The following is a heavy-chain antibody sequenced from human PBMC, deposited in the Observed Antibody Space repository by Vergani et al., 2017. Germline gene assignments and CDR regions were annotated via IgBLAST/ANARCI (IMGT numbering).Heavy chain of an antibody. V-gene: IGHV3-30*18. CDR3: AKDKGPWGYGSGSYSDY. D-gene: IGHD3-10*01. CDR1: GFTFSSYG. CDR2: ISYDGSNK. Sequence: QVQLVESGGGVVQPGRSLRLSCAASGFTFSSYGMHWVRQAPGKGLEWVAVISYDGSNKYYADSVKGRFTISRDNSKNTLYLQMNSLRAEDTALYYCAKDKGPWGYGSGSYSDYWGQGTLVTVSS. J-gene: IGHJ4*02.